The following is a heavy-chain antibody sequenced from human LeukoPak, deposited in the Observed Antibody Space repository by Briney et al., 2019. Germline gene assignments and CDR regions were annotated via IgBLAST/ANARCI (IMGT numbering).Heavy chain of an antibody. Sequence: PGGSLRLSCAASGFTFSSYAMSWIRQPPGKGLEWIGEINHSGSTNYNPSLKSRVTISVDTSKNQFSLKLSSVTAADTAVYYCARETIAVAGTGGLDYWGQGTLVTVSS. D-gene: IGHD6-19*01. V-gene: IGHV4-34*01. CDR2: INHSGST. CDR1: GFTFSSYA. CDR3: ARETIAVAGTGGLDY. J-gene: IGHJ4*02.